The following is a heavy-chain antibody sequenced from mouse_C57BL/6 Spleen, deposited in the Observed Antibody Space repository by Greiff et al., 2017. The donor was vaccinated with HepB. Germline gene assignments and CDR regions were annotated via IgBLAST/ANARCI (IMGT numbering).Heavy chain of an antibody. D-gene: IGHD2-4*01. J-gene: IGHJ2*01. CDR2: IDPSDSYT. V-gene: IGHV1-50*01. Sequence: VQLQQPGAELVKPGASVKLSCKASGYTFTSYWMQWVKQRPGQGLEWIGDIDPSDSYTNYNQKFKGKATLTVDTSSSTAYMQLSSLTSEDSAVYYCARCDYEGYFDYWGQGTTLTVSS. CDR1: GYTFTSYW. CDR3: ARCDYEGYFDY.